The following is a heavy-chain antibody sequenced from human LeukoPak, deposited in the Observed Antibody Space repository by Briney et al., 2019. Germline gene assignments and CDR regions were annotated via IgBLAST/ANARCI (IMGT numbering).Heavy chain of an antibody. D-gene: IGHD5-24*01. J-gene: IGHJ4*02. V-gene: IGHV1-2*02. CDR2: INPNTGGT. CDR1: GYTFTDYH. Sequence: ASVKVSCKASGYTFTDYHIHWVRQAPGQGLELMGWINPNTGGTNYAQNFQGRVTMTRDTSITTSYMELSSLLSDDTALYYCARGGHGHTQNDYWGQGTLVTVSS. CDR3: ARGGHGHTQNDY.